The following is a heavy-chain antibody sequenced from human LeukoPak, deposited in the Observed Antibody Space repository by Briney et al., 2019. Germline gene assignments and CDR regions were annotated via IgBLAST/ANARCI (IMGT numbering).Heavy chain of an antibody. CDR3: VRGNPFGGY. CDR2: IKQDGSEI. D-gene: IGHD2-15*01. J-gene: IGHJ4*02. Sequence: PGGSLRLSCAASGITFSSYWMIWVRQAPGKGLEWVANIKQDGSEISYVDSVKGRFTISRDNAKNSLYLQMNSLRAEDTAVYYCVRGNPFGGYWGQGTLVTVSS. V-gene: IGHV3-7*03. CDR1: GITFSSYW.